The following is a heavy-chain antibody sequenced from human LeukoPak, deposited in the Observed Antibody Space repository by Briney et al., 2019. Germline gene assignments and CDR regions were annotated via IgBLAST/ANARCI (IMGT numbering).Heavy chain of an antibody. CDR2: ISGSGGST. V-gene: IGHV3-23*01. CDR1: GFTFSSYA. CDR3: AKDLERGSYYEFDY. D-gene: IGHD1-26*01. J-gene: IGHJ4*02. Sequence: GGSLRLSCAASGFTFSSYAMSWVRQAPGKGLEWVSAISGSGGSTYYADSVKGRFAISRDNSKNTLYLQMNSLRAEDTAVYYCAKDLERGSYYEFDYWGQGTLVTVSS.